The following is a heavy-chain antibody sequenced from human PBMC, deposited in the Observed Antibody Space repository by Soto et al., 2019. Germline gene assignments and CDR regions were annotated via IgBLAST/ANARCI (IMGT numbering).Heavy chain of an antibody. CDR2: IYWDDDK. CDR1: GFSLSTSGVG. D-gene: IGHD4-4*01. Sequence: QITLKESGPTLVKPTQTLTLTCTFSGFSLSTSGVGVGWIRQPPGKTLEWLALIYWDDDKLYSPSLKSRLTITKYASKNNVVLTITHMEPVDTATYYCAHSNYPTAWGFDIWGQGKIVTVSS. V-gene: IGHV2-5*02. J-gene: IGHJ3*02. CDR3: AHSNYPTAWGFDI.